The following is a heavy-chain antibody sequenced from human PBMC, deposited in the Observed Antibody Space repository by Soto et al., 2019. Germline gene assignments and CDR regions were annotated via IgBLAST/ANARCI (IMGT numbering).Heavy chain of an antibody. CDR2: IYYSGST. CDR1: GGSISSYY. Sequence: SETLSLTCTVSGGSISSYYWSWIRQPPGKGLDWIGYIYYSGSTNYNPSLKSRVTISVDTSKNQFSLKLSSVTAADTAVYYCARDRGIIAAAGYYYYYGMDVWGQGTTVTVSS. D-gene: IGHD6-13*01. V-gene: IGHV4-59*01. CDR3: ARDRGIIAAAGYYYYYGMDV. J-gene: IGHJ6*02.